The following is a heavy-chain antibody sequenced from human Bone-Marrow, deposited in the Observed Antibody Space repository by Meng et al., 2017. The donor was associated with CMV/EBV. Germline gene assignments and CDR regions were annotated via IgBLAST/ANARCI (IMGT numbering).Heavy chain of an antibody. J-gene: IGHJ4*02. Sequence: GGSLRLSCTVSGFTFSSHWMSWVRLAPGKGLEWVANIKQDGSEKYYVDSVKGRFTISRDNAKNSLYLQMDSLRGEDTAVYYCAKDLYLRSTSCLHYWGQGTLVTVSS. CDR1: GFTFSSHW. V-gene: IGHV3-7*01. CDR2: IKQDGSEK. CDR3: AKDLYLRSTSCLHY. D-gene: IGHD2-2*01.